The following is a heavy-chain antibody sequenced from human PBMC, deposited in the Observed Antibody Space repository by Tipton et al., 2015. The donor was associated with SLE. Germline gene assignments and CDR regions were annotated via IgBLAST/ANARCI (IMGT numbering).Heavy chain of an antibody. CDR2: IRYDGSNK. J-gene: IGHJ4*02. CDR1: GFTFNKYG. Sequence: SLRLSCAASGFTFNKYGMHWVRPAPGKGLEWLTFIRYDGSNKDYADSVKGRFTISRDNSKNTLYLQMNSLRPEDTAVYYCAKENWRSLDYWGQGTLVTVSS. D-gene: IGHD1-1*01. CDR3: AKENWRSLDY. V-gene: IGHV3-30*02.